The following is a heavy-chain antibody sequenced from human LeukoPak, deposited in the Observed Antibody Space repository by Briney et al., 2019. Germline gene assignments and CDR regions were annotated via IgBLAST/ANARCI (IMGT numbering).Heavy chain of an antibody. Sequence: GGSLRLSCAASGFTFSSYAMSWVRQAPGKGLEWVSIIIGSGVATYYADSVKGRFTISRDNSKNTLYLQMNSLRAEDTAVYYCARRYCGGDCYPLDYWGQGTLVTVSS. CDR1: GFTFSSYA. CDR2: IIGSGVAT. D-gene: IGHD2-21*02. CDR3: ARRYCGGDCYPLDY. J-gene: IGHJ4*02. V-gene: IGHV3-23*01.